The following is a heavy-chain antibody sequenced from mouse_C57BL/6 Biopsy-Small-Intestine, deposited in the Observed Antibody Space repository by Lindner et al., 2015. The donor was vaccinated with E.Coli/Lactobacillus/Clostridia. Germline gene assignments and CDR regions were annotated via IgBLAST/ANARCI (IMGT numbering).Heavy chain of an antibody. J-gene: IGHJ4*01. CDR2: INPNSGDT. D-gene: IGHD2-2*01. Sequence: SVKVSCKASGYSFTDYHLNWVRQAPGQGIEWMGRINPNSGDTNFAQKFQGRVTMTRDTSTSTGYMELSTLTSEDTAVYYCARSWIFFSHGTSGYPLISRGQGTLVTVSS. CDR1: GYSFTDYH. V-gene: IGHV1-84*02. CDR3: ARSWIFFSHGTSGYPLIS.